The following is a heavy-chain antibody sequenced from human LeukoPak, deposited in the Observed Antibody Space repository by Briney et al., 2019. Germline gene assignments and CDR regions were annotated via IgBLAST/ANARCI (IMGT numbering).Heavy chain of an antibody. CDR2: ISSSGSTM. J-gene: IGHJ4*02. Sequence: GGSLRLSCAASELTFSSYEMNWVRQAPGKGLEWVSHISSSGSTMYYEDSVKGRFTISRDNAKKSLYLQMNSLRAEDTAVYYCARRLYSSGCLDYWGQGTLVTVSS. CDR1: ELTFSSYE. V-gene: IGHV3-48*03. D-gene: IGHD3-22*01. CDR3: ARRLYSSGCLDY.